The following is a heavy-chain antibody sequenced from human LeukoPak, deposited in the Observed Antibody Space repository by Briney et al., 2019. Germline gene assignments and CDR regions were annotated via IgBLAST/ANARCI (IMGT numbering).Heavy chain of an antibody. Sequence: GEPLKISCKGSGNSFTSYWIGWVRQMPGKGLEWMGIIYPGDSDTRYSPSFQGQVTISADKSISTAYLQWSSLRASDTAMYYCARLHDPTEIYYFDYWGQGTLVTVSS. D-gene: IGHD1-1*01. J-gene: IGHJ4*02. CDR3: ARLHDPTEIYYFDY. CDR1: GNSFTSYW. CDR2: IYPGDSDT. V-gene: IGHV5-51*01.